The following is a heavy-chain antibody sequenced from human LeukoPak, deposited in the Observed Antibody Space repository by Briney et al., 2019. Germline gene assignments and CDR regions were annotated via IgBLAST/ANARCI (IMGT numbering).Heavy chain of an antibody. D-gene: IGHD1-26*01. Sequence: SETLSLTCTDSGGSISSSDYYWGWIRQPPGQGLEWIGSIYHSGNTYYNASLKSRVTISVDTSKNQFSLRLSSVTAADTAVYYCARLSVGATYYWGQGTLVTVSS. CDR2: IYHSGNT. V-gene: IGHV4-39*01. CDR3: ARLSVGATYY. CDR1: GGSISSSDYY. J-gene: IGHJ4*02.